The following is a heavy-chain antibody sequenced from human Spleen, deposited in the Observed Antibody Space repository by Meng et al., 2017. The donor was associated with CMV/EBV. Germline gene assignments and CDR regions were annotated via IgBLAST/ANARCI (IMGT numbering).Heavy chain of an antibody. J-gene: IGHJ4*02. V-gene: IGHV3-30*02. CDR1: GLTVSISG. CDR3: ANEQDYGARDY. Sequence: SCASSGLTVSISGMRWVRQAPGKGLEWVAFIRFDGSNKYYADSVKGRFTISRDNSKNTLYLQMNSLRAVDTAVYYCANEQDYGARDYWGPGTLVTVSS. D-gene: IGHD4-17*01. CDR2: IRFDGSNK.